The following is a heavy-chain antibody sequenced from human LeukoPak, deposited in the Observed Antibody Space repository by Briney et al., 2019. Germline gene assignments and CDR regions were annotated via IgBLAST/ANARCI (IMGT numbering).Heavy chain of an antibody. J-gene: IGHJ4*02. CDR1: GFTFSSYS. CDR2: VSVSGGST. CDR3: AKDRPNYDFWSGYSTAFDY. D-gene: IGHD3-3*01. V-gene: IGHV3-23*01. Sequence: GGSQRLSCAAAGFTFSSYSMSWVRQARREGMGWVSAVSVSGGSTYYADSVKGRFTISRDNSKNTLYLQMNSLRAEDTAVYYCAKDRPNYDFWSGYSTAFDYWGQGTLVTVSS.